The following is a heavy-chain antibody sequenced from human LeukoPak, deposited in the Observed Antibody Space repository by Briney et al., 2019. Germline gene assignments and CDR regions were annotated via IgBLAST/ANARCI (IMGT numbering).Heavy chain of an antibody. Sequence: GGSLRLSCVVSGITLSNYAMSWVRQAPGKGLEWVSGISESGGSTKYADSVKGRFTISRDNSKNTVYLQLNNLRAEDTAVYYCAKDGVATQHALDIWGHGTVVTVSS. D-gene: IGHD5-12*01. CDR3: AKDGVATQHALDI. J-gene: IGHJ3*02. CDR2: ISESGGST. CDR1: GITLSNYA. V-gene: IGHV3-23*01.